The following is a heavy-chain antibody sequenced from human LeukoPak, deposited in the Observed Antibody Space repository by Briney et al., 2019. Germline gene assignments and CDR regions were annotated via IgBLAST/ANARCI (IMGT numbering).Heavy chain of an antibody. V-gene: IGHV4-34*01. CDR1: GGSFSGYY. CDR3: ARTTEGYAGGPGYSYYYYMDV. CDR2: INHSGST. D-gene: IGHD5-12*01. Sequence: SETLSLTCAVYGGSFSGYYWSWIRQPPGKGLEWIGEINHSGSTNYNPSLKSRVTISVDTSKNQFSLKLSSVTAADTAVYYCARTTEGYAGGPGYSYYYYMDVWGKGTTVTISS. J-gene: IGHJ6*03.